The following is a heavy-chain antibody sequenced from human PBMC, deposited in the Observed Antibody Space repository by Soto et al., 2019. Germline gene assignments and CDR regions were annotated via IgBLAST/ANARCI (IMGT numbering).Heavy chain of an antibody. CDR1: GGSISSGDYY. D-gene: IGHD3-22*01. Sequence: PSETLSLTCTVSGGSISSGDYYWIWIRQPPGKGLEWIGYISYSGSTYYNPSLKSRISISVDTSKNQFSLNLNSVTAADTAVYYCAAAYYDSRGYYPLDYWGQGTLVTVSS. CDR2: ISYSGST. V-gene: IGHV4-30-4*01. J-gene: IGHJ4*02. CDR3: AAAYYDSRGYYPLDY.